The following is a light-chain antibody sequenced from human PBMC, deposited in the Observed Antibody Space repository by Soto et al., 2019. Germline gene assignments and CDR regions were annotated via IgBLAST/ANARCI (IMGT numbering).Light chain of an antibody. CDR2: DAS. V-gene: IGKV3D-15*01. CDR3: QQYNKWPLT. CDR1: QSVGSD. Sequence: DIGMTRSPATLSVSPGQRATLFCRASQSVGSDLAWYQHKPGQAPRLLIYDASTRATGIPPRFSGSGSGAEFTLTISSLQSEDFAVFYCQQYNKWPLTFGGGTKVDIK. J-gene: IGKJ4*01.